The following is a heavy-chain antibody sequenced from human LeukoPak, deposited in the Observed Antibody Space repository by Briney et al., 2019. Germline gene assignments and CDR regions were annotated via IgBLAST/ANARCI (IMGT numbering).Heavy chain of an antibody. CDR1: GGTFSSYA. Sequence: ASVTVSCKASGGTFSSYAISWVRQAPGQGLEWMGRIIPILGIANYAQKFQGRVTITADKSTSTAYMELSSLRSEDTAVYYCARDSGGRGHFDFWGQGTLVTVSS. D-gene: IGHD3-16*01. V-gene: IGHV1-69*04. CDR2: IIPILGIA. J-gene: IGHJ4*02. CDR3: ARDSGGRGHFDF.